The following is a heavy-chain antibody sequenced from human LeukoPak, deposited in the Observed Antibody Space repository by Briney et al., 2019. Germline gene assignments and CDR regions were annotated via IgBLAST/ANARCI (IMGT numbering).Heavy chain of an antibody. CDR1: GGSISSYY. J-gene: IGHJ4*02. D-gene: IGHD3-10*01. Sequence: SETLSLTCTVSGGSISSYYWSWLRQPPGKGLEWIGYIYYSGSTNYNPSLESRVTISVDTSKNQFSLKLSSVTAADTAVYYCARHFYGSGSYNWGQGTLVTVSS. CDR2: IYYSGST. V-gene: IGHV4-59*08. CDR3: ARHFYGSGSYN.